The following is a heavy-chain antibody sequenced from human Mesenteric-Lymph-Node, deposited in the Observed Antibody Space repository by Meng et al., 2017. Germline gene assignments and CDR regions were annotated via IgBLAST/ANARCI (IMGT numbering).Heavy chain of an antibody. V-gene: IGHV3-74*01. CDR2: INPDATTT. CDR3: ASGYYDSKTGGNNY. CDR1: GFTFSSYW. D-gene: IGHD3-10*01. Sequence: GGSLRLSCAASGFTFSSYWMHWVRQAPGKGLVWVARINPDATTTNCADSVKGRFTISRDNDKNTLYLQMNSLRAEDTAVYYCASGYYDSKTGGNNYWGQGTLVTVSS. J-gene: IGHJ4*02.